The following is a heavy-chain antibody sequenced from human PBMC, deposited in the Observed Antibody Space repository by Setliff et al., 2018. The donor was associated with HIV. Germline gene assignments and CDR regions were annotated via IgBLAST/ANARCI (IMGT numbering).Heavy chain of an antibody. CDR2: INVGNGNT. CDR1: GYTFTGNY. J-gene: IGHJ6*03. Sequence: ASVKVSCKASGYTFTGNYIHWVRQAPGQGLEWMGWINVGNGNTKYSEKFQDRITITRDTSASTVYMELGSLRSEDTAIYYCARDGGPGSGWGDYSYYFSMDVWGKGTTVTVSS. CDR3: ARDGGPGSGWGDYSYYFSMDV. D-gene: IGHD6-19*01. V-gene: IGHV1-3*01.